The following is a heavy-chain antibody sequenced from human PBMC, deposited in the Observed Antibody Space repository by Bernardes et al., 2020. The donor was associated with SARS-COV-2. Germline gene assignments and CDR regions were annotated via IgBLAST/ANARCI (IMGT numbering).Heavy chain of an antibody. D-gene: IGHD3-3*01. CDR2: VSVSGGSL. CDR1: GFTFDYYA. CDR3: ATSGRYYDYGGGFPFDY. J-gene: IGHJ4*02. Sequence: GGSLRLSCAASGFTFDYYAMAWVRLVSGKLLEWVSPVSVSGGSLYYADSVKCRFTISRDNSKKILYLQMNSLRAGDTALYYCATSGRYYDYGGGFPFDYWGQGTLVTVSS. V-gene: IGHV3-23*01.